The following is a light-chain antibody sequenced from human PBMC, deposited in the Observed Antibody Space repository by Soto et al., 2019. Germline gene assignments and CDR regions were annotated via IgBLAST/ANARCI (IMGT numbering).Light chain of an antibody. Sequence: DIQMTQSPSTLSASVGDRVTITCRASQSISTWLAWYQQKPGKAPKLLIYKASSLASGVPSRFSGSGSGTECTLTISSLQPDDFATYYCQQYNSYPYTFGQGTKVEIK. CDR1: QSISTW. J-gene: IGKJ2*01. V-gene: IGKV1-5*03. CDR2: KAS. CDR3: QQYNSYPYT.